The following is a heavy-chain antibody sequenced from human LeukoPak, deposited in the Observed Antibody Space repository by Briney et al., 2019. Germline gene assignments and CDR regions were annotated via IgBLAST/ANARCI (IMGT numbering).Heavy chain of an antibody. CDR2: IYYSGST. Sequence: PSETLSLTCTVSGGSISSYYWSWIRQPPGRGLEWIGYIYYSGSTNYNPSLKNRVTISVDTTKNQFSLMMISVTAADTAVKYCARHPSIVEPFELWGQGTMVTVSS. CDR1: GGSISSYY. D-gene: IGHD1-26*01. V-gene: IGHV4-59*01. J-gene: IGHJ3*01. CDR3: ARHPSIVEPFEL.